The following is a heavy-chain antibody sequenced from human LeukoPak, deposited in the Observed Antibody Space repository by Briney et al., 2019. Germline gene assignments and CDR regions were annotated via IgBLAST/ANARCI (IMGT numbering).Heavy chain of an antibody. D-gene: IGHD3-9*01. CDR2: INHSGST. CDR1: GGSSSGHY. J-gene: IGHJ5*02. Sequence: SEILSLTCAVYGGSSSGHYWTWIRQPPGKGLEWIGEINHSGSTHYNPSLKSRVTISVDTSKNQFSLKVSSVTAADTAVYYCARDIEYYDILTGYYGSWFDPWGQGTLVTVSS. V-gene: IGHV4-34*01. CDR3: ARDIEYYDILTGYYGSWFDP.